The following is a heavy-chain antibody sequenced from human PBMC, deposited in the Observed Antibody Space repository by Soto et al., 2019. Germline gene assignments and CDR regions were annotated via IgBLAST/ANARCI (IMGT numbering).Heavy chain of an antibody. CDR2: SRGFRPYT. D-gene: IGHD2-2*01. CDR3: ASDLEYDACDQYYHAIDA. V-gene: IGHV3-21*01. J-gene: IGHJ6*02. Sequence: PGGYLGLSCIYSGFTFRTYTKHWVRHAPGAGMQRVSGSRGFRPYTLYAEQVKGRFTNSRDNAKDSLYLQMTSRRAEHTAVYYCASDLEYDACDQYYHAIDAWGQGTTVTVSS. CDR1: GFTFRTYT.